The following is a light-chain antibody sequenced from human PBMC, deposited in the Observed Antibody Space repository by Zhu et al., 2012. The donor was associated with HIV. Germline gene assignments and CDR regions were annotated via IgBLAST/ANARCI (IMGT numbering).Light chain of an antibody. J-gene: IGKJ1*01. CDR2: RAS. V-gene: IGKV3-15*01. CDR1: QSVGTN. Sequence: ETVLTQSPGILSVSPAERITLSCRASQSVGTNLAWYQQKFGQTPRLLIYRASDRATGIPARFSGSGSGTEFTLTISSLESEDFAVYYCHQYNNWPPTLGQGTKVELK. CDR3: HQYNNWPPT.